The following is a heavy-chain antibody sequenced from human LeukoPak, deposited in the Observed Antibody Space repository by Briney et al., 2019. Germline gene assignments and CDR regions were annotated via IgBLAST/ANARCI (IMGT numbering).Heavy chain of an antibody. CDR1: GYSFTTHW. D-gene: IGHD3-22*01. Sequence: GESLKISCKASGYSFTTHWIGWVRQMPGKGLEWMGIIYPGDSDTRYSPSFQGQVTISADKSISTAYLQWSSLKASDTAMYYCARPGYYDSSGQLYYFDYWGQGTLVTVS. CDR3: ARPGYYDSSGQLYYFDY. CDR2: IYPGDSDT. V-gene: IGHV5-51*01. J-gene: IGHJ4*02.